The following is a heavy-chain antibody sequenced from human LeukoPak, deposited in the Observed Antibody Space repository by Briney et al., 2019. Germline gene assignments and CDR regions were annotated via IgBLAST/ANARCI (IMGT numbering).Heavy chain of an antibody. CDR1: GFTFSNYA. Sequence: GGSLRLSCAASGFTFSNYAMNWVRQAPGQGLEWVSAISGSGDNTYYADSVKGRFTISRDNSKNTLYLQMNSLRAEDTAVFFCAKDRPTAMVYGRFFYFWGQGTLVTVSS. V-gene: IGHV3-23*01. D-gene: IGHD5-18*01. CDR2: ISGSGDNT. J-gene: IGHJ4*02. CDR3: AKDRPTAMVYGRFFYF.